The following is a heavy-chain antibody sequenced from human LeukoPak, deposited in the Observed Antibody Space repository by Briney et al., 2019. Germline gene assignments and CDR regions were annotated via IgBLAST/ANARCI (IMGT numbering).Heavy chain of an antibody. V-gene: IGHV4-34*01. D-gene: IGHD3-10*01. CDR3: ARQSPSGSGIFYFDY. CDR1: GGSLSGYY. CDR2: INHSGST. Sequence: SETLSLTCAVYGGSLSGYYWSWIRQPPGKGLEWIGEINHSGSTNYNPSLKSRVTISVDTSKNQFSLKLSSVTAADTAVYYCARQSPSGSGIFYFDYWGQGTLVTVSS. J-gene: IGHJ4*02.